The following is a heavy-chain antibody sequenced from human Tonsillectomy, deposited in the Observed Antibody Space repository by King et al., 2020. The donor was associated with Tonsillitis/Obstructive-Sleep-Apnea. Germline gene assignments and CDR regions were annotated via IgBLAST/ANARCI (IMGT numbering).Heavy chain of an antibody. V-gene: IGHV3-33*01. CDR2: IWYDGSNK. D-gene: IGHD1-26*01. CDR3: AREQASIVGATLIDY. Sequence: LVESGGGVVQPGRSLRLSCAASGFTFSSYGMHWVRQAPGKGLEWGAVIWYDGSNKYYADSVKGRFTISRDNSKNTLYLQMNSLRAEDTAVYYCAREQASIVGATLIDYWGQGTLVTVSS. J-gene: IGHJ4*02. CDR1: GFTFSSYG.